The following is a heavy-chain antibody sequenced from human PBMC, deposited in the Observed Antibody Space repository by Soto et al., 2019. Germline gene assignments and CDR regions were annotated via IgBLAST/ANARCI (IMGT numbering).Heavy chain of an antibody. Sequence: SETLSLTCTVSGGSISSGGYYWSWIRQHPGKGLEWIGYIYYSGSTYYNPSLKSRVTISVDTSKNQFSLKLSSVTAADTAVYYCVRAYRDIVVVPAAMVAFDIWGQGTMVTVSS. CDR1: GGSISSGGYY. V-gene: IGHV4-31*03. CDR2: IYYSGST. CDR3: VRAYRDIVVVPAAMVAFDI. D-gene: IGHD2-2*01. J-gene: IGHJ3*02.